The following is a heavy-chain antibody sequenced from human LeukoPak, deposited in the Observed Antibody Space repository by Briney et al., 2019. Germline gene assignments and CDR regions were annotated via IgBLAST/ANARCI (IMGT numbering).Heavy chain of an antibody. D-gene: IGHD6-19*01. CDR2: IYYSGST. CDR3: ARVTSGSGWYARYYYYYYVDV. Sequence: SETLSLTCTVSGGSISSYYWSWIRQPPGKGLEWIGYIYYSGSTNYNPSLKSRVTISVDTSKNQFSLKLSSVTAADTAVYYCARVTSGSGWYARYYYYYYVDVWGKGTTVTVSS. V-gene: IGHV4-59*01. CDR1: GGSISSYY. J-gene: IGHJ6*03.